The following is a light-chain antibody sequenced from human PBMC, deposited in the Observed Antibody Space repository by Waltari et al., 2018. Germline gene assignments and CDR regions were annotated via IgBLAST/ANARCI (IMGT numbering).Light chain of an antibody. Sequence: QSALTQPASVSGSPGQSLPISCTGTSSDVGGYNYVSWYQQHPGRAPKLLIYEVSNRPSGVSNRFSGSKSGNTASLTISGLQAEDEADYYCSSYTSSISLAFGGGTKLTVL. V-gene: IGLV2-14*01. CDR1: SSDVGGYNY. CDR3: SSYTSSISLA. CDR2: EVS. J-gene: IGLJ2*01.